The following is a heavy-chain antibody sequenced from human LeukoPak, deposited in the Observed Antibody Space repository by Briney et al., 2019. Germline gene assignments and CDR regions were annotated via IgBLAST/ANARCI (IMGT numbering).Heavy chain of an antibody. Sequence: SGGSLRLSCAASAFTLSSYAMHWVRQAPGKGLEWVAVISYDGSNKYYAGSVKGRFTISRDNSKNTLYLQMNSLRAEDTAVYYCAKDYYDSSGYLDYWGQGTLVTVSS. J-gene: IGHJ4*02. D-gene: IGHD3-22*01. CDR3: AKDYYDSSGYLDY. CDR2: ISYDGSNK. V-gene: IGHV3-30*04. CDR1: AFTLSSYA.